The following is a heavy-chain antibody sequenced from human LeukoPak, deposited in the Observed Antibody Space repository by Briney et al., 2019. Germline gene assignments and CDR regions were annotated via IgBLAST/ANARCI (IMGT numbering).Heavy chain of an antibody. J-gene: IGHJ5*01. CDR1: GFTFSSYG. D-gene: IGHD6-6*01. V-gene: IGHV3-23*01. Sequence: PGRSLRLSCAASGFTFSSYGMHWVRQAPGKGLDWVSAISGSGGTTYYADSVKGRFTISRDNSKNTVSLQMNSLRVEDTATYYCAKGLVGARPTNWFDSWGQGTLVTVSS. CDR3: AKGLVGARPTNWFDS. CDR2: ISGSGGTT.